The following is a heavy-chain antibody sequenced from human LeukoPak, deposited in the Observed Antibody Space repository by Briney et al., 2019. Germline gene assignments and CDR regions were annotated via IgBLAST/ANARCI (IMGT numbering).Heavy chain of an antibody. CDR1: GFTFSSYS. J-gene: IGHJ4*02. Sequence: GGSLRLSCAASGFTFSSYSMNWVRQAPGRGLEWVSSISSSSSYIYYADSVEGRFTISRDNAKNSLYLQMNSLRAEDTAVYYCATVFGGSGSYGDYWGQGTLVTVSS. CDR2: ISSSSSYI. CDR3: ATVFGGSGSYGDY. V-gene: IGHV3-21*01. D-gene: IGHD3-10*01.